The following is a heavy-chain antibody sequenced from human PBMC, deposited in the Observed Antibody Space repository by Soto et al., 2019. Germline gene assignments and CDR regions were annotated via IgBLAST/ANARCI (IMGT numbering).Heavy chain of an antibody. D-gene: IGHD2-8*01. J-gene: IGHJ4*02. CDR2: IYGNGGGI. CDR3: AKDRQPDGLWPFDL. V-gene: IGHV3-23*01. Sequence: GSLRLSCAASGFTFSTYAMSWVRQAPGKGLEWVSGIYGNGGGISYGDSVKGRFTISRDNSNGILYLQMRSLRVEDTAVYYCAKDRQPDGLWPFDLLGQGTLVTVSS. CDR1: GFTFSTYA.